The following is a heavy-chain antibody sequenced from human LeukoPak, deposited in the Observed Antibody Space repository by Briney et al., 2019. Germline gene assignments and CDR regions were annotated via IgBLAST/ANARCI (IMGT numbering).Heavy chain of an antibody. D-gene: IGHD5-12*01. J-gene: IGHJ4*02. CDR3: ARSGYSGYETDY. CDR1: GYIFTNFW. Sequence: GESLKISSKASGYIFTNFWIAWVRQMPGKGLEWMGIIFPADSDTRYSPSFQGQVTMSADKSITTAYLQWSSLKASDTAIYYCARSGYSGYETDYWGQGTLVTVSS. V-gene: IGHV5-51*01. CDR2: IFPADSDT.